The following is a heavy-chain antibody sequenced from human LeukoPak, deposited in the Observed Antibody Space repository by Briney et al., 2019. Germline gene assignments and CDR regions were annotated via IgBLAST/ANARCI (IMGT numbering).Heavy chain of an antibody. J-gene: IGHJ6*01. V-gene: IGHV1-8*01. CDR1: GFTFTSYD. D-gene: IGHD3-16*01. Sequence: ASVKVSCKASGFTFTSYDINWVRQAPGQGLEWMGWMNPNSGNTRYAQKVQGRITMTRDTSISTAYMELSSLRSEDTAVYYCATDTYILAGMDVWGQGTTVTVSS. CDR2: MNPNSGNT. CDR3: ATDTYILAGMDV.